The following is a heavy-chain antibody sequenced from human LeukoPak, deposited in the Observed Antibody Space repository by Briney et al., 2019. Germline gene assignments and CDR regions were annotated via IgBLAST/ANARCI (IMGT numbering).Heavy chain of an antibody. D-gene: IGHD6-13*01. CDR1: GFTFSSYA. V-gene: IGHV3-64D*09. CDR2: ISSSGGRT. Sequence: GSLRLSCSASGFTFSSYAMHWVRQAPGKGLEYVSAISSSGGRTYYADSVRGRFTISRDNSKNTLYLQMSSLRAEDTAVYYCVKGRYSNSWYSSDYWGQGTLVTVSS. CDR3: VKGRYSNSWYSSDY. J-gene: IGHJ4*02.